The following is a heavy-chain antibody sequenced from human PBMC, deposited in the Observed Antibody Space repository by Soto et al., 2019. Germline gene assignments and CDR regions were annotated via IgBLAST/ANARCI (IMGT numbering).Heavy chain of an antibody. D-gene: IGHD3-3*01. J-gene: IGHJ5*02. Sequence: GGSLRLSCAASGFTFSSYWMHWVRQAPGKGLVWVSRINSDGSSTSYADSVKGRFTISRDNAKNTLYLQMNSLRAEDTAVYYCAREVLTYYDFWSGPKYNWFDPWGQGTLVTVSS. CDR3: AREVLTYYDFWSGPKYNWFDP. CDR2: INSDGSST. CDR1: GFTFSSYW. V-gene: IGHV3-74*01.